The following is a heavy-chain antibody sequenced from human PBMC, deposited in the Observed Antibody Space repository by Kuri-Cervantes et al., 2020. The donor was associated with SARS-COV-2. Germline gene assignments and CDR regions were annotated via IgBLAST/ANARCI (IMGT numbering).Heavy chain of an antibody. CDR3: ARLRQLGFDY. CDR1: GGSISSSSYY. CDR2: IYYSGST. J-gene: IGHJ4*02. D-gene: IGHD6-13*01. Sequence: SCTVSGGSISSSSYYWGWIRQPPGKGLGWIGSIYYSGSTYYNPSLKSRVTISVDTSKNQFSLKLSSVTAADTAVYYCARLRQLGFDYWGQGTLVTVSS. V-gene: IGHV4-39*01.